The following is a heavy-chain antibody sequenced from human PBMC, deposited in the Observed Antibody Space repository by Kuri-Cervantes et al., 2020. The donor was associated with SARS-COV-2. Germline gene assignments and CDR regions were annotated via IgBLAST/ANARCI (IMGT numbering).Heavy chain of an antibody. CDR2: IKSKTDGGTT. V-gene: IGHV3-15*05. Sequence: GGSLRLSCAASGFTFSNAWMSWVRQAPGKGLEWVGRIKSKTDGGTTDYAAPVKGRFTISRDNAKNSLYLQMNSLRAEDMALYYCAKDLSPTISCMDVWGKGTTVTVSS. CDR1: GFTFSNAW. CDR3: AKDLSPTISCMDV. J-gene: IGHJ6*03. D-gene: IGHD3-3*01.